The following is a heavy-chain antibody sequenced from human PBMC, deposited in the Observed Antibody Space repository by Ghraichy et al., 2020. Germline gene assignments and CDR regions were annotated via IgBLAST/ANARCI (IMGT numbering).Heavy chain of an antibody. CDR2: ITTKSGNT. Sequence: ASVKVSCKASGYTFINYGITWVRQAPGQGLEWLGWITTKSGNTQYGSKFQDRVTMTTDTSTSTAYMELRSLRSDDTAVYYCARGIKYFDPWGQGTLVTVSS. CDR1: GYTFINYG. J-gene: IGHJ5*02. CDR3: ARGIKYFDP. D-gene: IGHD2-2*01. V-gene: IGHV1-18*01.